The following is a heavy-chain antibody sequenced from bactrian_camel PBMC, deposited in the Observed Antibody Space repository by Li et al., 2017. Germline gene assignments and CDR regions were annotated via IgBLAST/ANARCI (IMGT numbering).Heavy chain of an antibody. J-gene: IGHJ4*01. CDR3: AAYRCIWGSPKLQDYEYNI. CDR2: SNSRGFT. CDR1: GYTYSSIC. V-gene: IGHV3S57*01. D-gene: IGHD3*01. Sequence: HVQLVESGGGSVQAGGSLRLSCAASGYTYSSICMAWFRQAPGTEREGVAGSNSRGFTVYTDSVKGRFDVSSDYVKNTLYLQTNSLKPEDTAMYYCAAYRCIWGSPKLQDYEYNIWGQGTQV.